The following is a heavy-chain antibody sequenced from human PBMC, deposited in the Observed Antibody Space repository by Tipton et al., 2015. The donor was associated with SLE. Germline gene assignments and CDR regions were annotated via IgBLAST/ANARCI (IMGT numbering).Heavy chain of an antibody. V-gene: IGHV4-34*01. CDR3: ARGRYYDFWSGYPRWFDP. D-gene: IGHD3-3*01. J-gene: IGHJ5*02. CDR2: INHSGST. CDR1: GGSFSGYY. Sequence: TLSLTCAVYGGSFSGYYWSWIRQPPGKGLEWIGEINHSGSTNYNPSLKSRVTISVDTSKNQFSLKLSSVTAADTAVYYCARGRYYDFWSGYPRWFDPWGQGTLVTVSS.